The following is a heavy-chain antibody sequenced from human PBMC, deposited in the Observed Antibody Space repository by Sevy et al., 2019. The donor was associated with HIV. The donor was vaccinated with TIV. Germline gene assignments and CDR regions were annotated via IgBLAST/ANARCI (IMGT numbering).Heavy chain of an antibody. Sequence: SETLSLTCTVSGGSITSLYWNWIRQPPGKGLEWFANIYYNGHINYNPSLKSRVTLSLDTSKNQFSLRLGSVTAADTAMYYCAGENARGRGYSWGQGTLVTVSS. CDR1: GGSITSLY. CDR2: IYYNGHI. CDR3: AGENARGRGYS. V-gene: IGHV4-59*08. J-gene: IGHJ4*02. D-gene: IGHD3-10*01.